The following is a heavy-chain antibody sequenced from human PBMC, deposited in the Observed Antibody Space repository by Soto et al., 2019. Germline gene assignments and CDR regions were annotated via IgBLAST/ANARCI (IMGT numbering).Heavy chain of an antibody. J-gene: IGHJ6*02. Sequence: QVQLVQSGAEVKKPGSSVKVSCKASGGTFSSYAISWVRQAPGQGLEWMGGIIPIFGTANYAQKFQGRVTITADESTSTAYMELSSLGSEDTAVYYCARGDYVWWSYRPYGMDVWGQGTTVTVSS. V-gene: IGHV1-69*12. CDR2: IIPIFGTA. CDR3: ARGDYVWWSYRPYGMDV. CDR1: GGTFSSYA. D-gene: IGHD3-16*02.